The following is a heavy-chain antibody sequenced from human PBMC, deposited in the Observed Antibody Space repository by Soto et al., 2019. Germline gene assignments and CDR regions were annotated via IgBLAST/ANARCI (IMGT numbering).Heavy chain of an antibody. CDR2: MAYDGSNK. CDR3: ARDGDDSGWYGHAC. Sequence: QEQLVESGGGVVQPGRSLRLSCAASGFSFSTSAMHWVRQPPGKGLEWVAVMAYDGSNKFYADSVKGRFTISRDNSHNTLYLQMNSLKPEDTAVYYCARDGDDSGWYGHACWGQGTRVSVSS. D-gene: IGHD6-19*01. CDR1: GFSFSTSA. V-gene: IGHV3-30-3*01. J-gene: IGHJ4*02.